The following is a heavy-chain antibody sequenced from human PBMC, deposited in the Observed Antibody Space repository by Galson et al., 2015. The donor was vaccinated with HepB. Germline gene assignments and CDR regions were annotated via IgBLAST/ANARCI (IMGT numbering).Heavy chain of an antibody. V-gene: IGHV3-30-3*01. CDR1: GFTFSHYA. CDR3: ARASDSGFSKFYYYYLDV. D-gene: IGHD3-22*01. Sequence: SLRLSCAASGFTFSHYAIHWVRQAPGRGLEWVAVISFDGGEKYNAHSVKGRVIISRDNSKNTLYVQMNSLRPEDTAVYYCARASDSGFSKFYYYYLDVWGEGATVTVSS. CDR2: ISFDGGEK. J-gene: IGHJ6*03.